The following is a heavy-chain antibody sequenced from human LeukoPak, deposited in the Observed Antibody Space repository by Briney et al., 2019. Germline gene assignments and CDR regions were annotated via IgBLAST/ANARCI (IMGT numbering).Heavy chain of an antibody. CDR2: INPNTGAT. CDR3: ARDTSEHDYSGFGY. V-gene: IGHV1-2*02. CDR1: GYTFTAYY. Sequence: ASVKVSCRASGYTFTAYYMHWVRQAPGQGLEWLGWINPNTGATHHAQKFLGMVTLTRDTSISTAYMELSSLIDDTAVYYCARDTSEHDYSGFGYWGQGTLVTVSS. J-gene: IGHJ4*02. D-gene: IGHD4-23*01.